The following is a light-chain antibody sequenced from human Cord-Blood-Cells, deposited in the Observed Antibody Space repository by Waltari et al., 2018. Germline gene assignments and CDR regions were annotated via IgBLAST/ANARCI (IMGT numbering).Light chain of an antibody. CDR2: DAS. CDR3: QQYDNLLALT. J-gene: IGKJ4*01. V-gene: IGKV1-33*01. CDR1: QDISNY. Sequence: IQMTQSPSSLSASVGARVTITCQASQDISNYLNWYQQKPGKDPKLLIYDASNLETGVPSRFSGSESATDFTFNISSLHPEDIATYYCQQYDNLLALTFGAGTKVEIK.